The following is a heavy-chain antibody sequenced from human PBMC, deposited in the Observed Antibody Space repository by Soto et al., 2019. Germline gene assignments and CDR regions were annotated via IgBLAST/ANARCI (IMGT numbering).Heavy chain of an antibody. V-gene: IGHV1-69*02. Sequence: QVQLVQSGTEVKKPGSSVKVSCKASGDTLSFYTINWVRQAPGLGLEWVGRINPIVSMSNYAQKFQGRVSMTADKSTSTAHTELTSLRSDATAMYFCAASYGSGYRAFDYWGQGALVIVSS. D-gene: IGHD3-10*01. CDR2: INPIVSMS. CDR3: AASYGSGYRAFDY. CDR1: GDTLSFYT. J-gene: IGHJ4*02.